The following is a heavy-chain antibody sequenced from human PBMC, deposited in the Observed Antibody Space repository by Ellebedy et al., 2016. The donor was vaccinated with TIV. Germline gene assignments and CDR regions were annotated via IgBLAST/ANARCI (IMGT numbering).Heavy chain of an antibody. V-gene: IGHV3-53*04. Sequence: GESLKISCAASGFTVSNNYMNWVRPAPGKGLEWVSVIYSGSSTYYADTVKGRFTISRHNSKNTVSLQMNSLRCEDTAVYYCARAGSADDEAEYFDSWGQGTLVTVSS. D-gene: IGHD1-1*01. CDR2: IYSGSST. J-gene: IGHJ4*02. CDR1: GFTVSNNY. CDR3: ARAGSADDEAEYFDS.